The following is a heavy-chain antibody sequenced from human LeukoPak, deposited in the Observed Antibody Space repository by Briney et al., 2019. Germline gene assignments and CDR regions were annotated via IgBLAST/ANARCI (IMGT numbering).Heavy chain of an antibody. CDR3: ARDLRVTMVRGPDDYYYYGMDD. CDR2: INSDGSST. CDR1: GFTFSSYW. J-gene: IGHJ6*02. Sequence: PGGSLRLSCATSGFTFSSYWMQWVRQAPGKGLVWVSRINSDGSSTSYADSVKGRFTISRDNAKNTLYLQMNSLRAEDTAVYYCARDLRVTMVRGPDDYYYYGMDDWGQGTTVTVSS. D-gene: IGHD3-10*01. V-gene: IGHV3-74*01.